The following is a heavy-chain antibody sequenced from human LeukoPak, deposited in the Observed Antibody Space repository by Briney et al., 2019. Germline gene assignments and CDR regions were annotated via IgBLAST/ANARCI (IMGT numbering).Heavy chain of an antibody. V-gene: IGHV3-66*01. CDR3: ARVLAGSVSAYFDY. CDR2: VYSGGST. CDR1: GFTVSSNY. Sequence: GGSLRLSCAASGFTVSSNYMSSVRQAPGKGLGWVSVVYSGGSTYYADSVKGRFTISRDNSKNTLYLQMNSLRAEDTAVYYCARVLAGSVSAYFDYWGQGTLVTVSS. D-gene: IGHD3-10*01. J-gene: IGHJ4*02.